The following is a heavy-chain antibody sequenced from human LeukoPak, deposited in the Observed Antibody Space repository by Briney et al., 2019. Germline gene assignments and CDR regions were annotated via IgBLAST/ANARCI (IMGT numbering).Heavy chain of an antibody. CDR1: GFTFSDYY. J-gene: IGHJ4*02. CDR2: ISSSGSTI. V-gene: IGHV3-11*04. CDR3: VRDRGSYRPIDY. D-gene: IGHD1-26*01. Sequence: GSLRLSCAASGFTFSDYYMSWIRQAPGKGLEWVSYISSSGSTIYYADSVKGRFTISRDNAKNSLYLEMNSLRVEDTAIYYCVRDRGSYRPIDYWGQGTLVTVSS.